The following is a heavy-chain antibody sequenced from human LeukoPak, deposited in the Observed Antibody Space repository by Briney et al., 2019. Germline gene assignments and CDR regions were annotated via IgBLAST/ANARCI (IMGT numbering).Heavy chain of an antibody. J-gene: IGHJ4*02. Sequence: SETLSLTCAVYGGSFSGYYWSWIRQPPGKGLEWIGEINHSGSTNYNPSLKSRVTISVDTSKNQFSLKLSSVTAADTAVSYCARGGFSGYYTNPYYFDYWGQGTLVTVSS. D-gene: IGHD3-22*01. CDR3: ARGGFSGYYTNPYYFDY. CDR2: INHSGST. V-gene: IGHV4-34*01. CDR1: GGSFSGYY.